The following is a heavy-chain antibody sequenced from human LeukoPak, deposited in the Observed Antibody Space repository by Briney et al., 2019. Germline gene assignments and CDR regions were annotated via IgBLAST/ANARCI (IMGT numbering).Heavy chain of an antibody. Sequence: PGGSLKLSCAASGVAFSGSAMHWVRQASGKGLEWVGRIRSKVNSYTTAYAASVRGRFTISRDDSKNTAYLQMNSLKTEDTAIYYCARSTREVGERFDYWGQGTLVTVSS. CDR3: ARSTREVGERFDY. J-gene: IGHJ4*02. D-gene: IGHD3-10*01. CDR2: IRSKVNSYTT. V-gene: IGHV3-73*01. CDR1: GVAFSGSA.